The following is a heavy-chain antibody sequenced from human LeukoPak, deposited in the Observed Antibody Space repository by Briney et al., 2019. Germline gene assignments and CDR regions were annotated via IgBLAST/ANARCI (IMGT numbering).Heavy chain of an antibody. CDR2: IYTGGTT. Sequence: SGGSLRLSCAASGFTVSNNYMNWVRQAPGKGLEWVSVIYTGGTTYYADSVKGRFTISRDNSKNTLFLQMNSLRTDDTAVYYCARGPDSYGSGTYYHYFDYWGQGTLVTVSS. CDR1: GFTVSNNY. D-gene: IGHD3-10*01. CDR3: ARGPDSYGSGTYYHYFDY. J-gene: IGHJ4*02. V-gene: IGHV3-53*01.